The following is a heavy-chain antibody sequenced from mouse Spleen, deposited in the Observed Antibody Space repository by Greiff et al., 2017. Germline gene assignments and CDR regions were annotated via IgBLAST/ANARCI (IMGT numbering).Heavy chain of an antibody. D-gene: IGHD2-10*02. CDR3: ARQYGNYAYYAMDY. J-gene: IGHJ4*01. V-gene: IGHV5-9-3*01. CDR2: ISSGGSYT. CDR1: GFTFSSYA. Sequence: EVKLMESGGGLVKPGGSLKLSCAASGFTFSSYAMSWVRQTPEKRLEWVATISSGGSYTYYPDSVKGRFTISRDNAKNTLYLQMSSLRSEDTAMYYCARQYGNYAYYAMDYWGQGTSVTVSS.